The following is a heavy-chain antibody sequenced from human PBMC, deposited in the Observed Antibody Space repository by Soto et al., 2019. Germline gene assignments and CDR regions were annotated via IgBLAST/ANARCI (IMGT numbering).Heavy chain of an antibody. J-gene: IGHJ4*02. CDR2: IIPIFGTA. D-gene: IGHD1-20*01. Sequence: QVQLVQSGAEVKKPGSSVKVSCKASGGTFSSYAISWVRQAPGQGLEWMGAIIPIFGTANYAQKFQGRVTITADESTSTADMELSSLRYEDSPVYYCARALRPNNHIYHSDYWCQGTLVIVSS. CDR3: ARALRPNNHIYHSDY. V-gene: IGHV1-69*01. CDR1: GGTFSSYA.